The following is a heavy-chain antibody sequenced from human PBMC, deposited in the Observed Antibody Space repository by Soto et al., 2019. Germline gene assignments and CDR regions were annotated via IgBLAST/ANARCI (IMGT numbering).Heavy chain of an antibody. J-gene: IGHJ4*02. Sequence: GGSLRLSCAASGFTFSSYAMSWVRQAPGKGLEWVSAISGSGGSTYYADSVKGRFTISRDNSKNTLYLQMNSLRAEDTAVYYCAKPVYSSSSGAPFDYWGQGTLVTVSS. CDR1: GFTFSSYA. D-gene: IGHD6-6*01. V-gene: IGHV3-23*01. CDR3: AKPVYSSSSGAPFDY. CDR2: ISGSGGST.